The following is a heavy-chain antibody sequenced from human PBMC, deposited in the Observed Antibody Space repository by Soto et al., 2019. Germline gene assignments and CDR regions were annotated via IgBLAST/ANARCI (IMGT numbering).Heavy chain of an antibody. V-gene: IGHV4-30-2*01. D-gene: IGHD5-18*01. CDR2: IYHSGST. CDR3: ARGQSRGYSYRVDYFDY. J-gene: IGHJ4*02. CDR1: GGSISSGGYS. Sequence: SETLSLTCSVSGGSISSGGYSWSWIRQPPGKGLEWIGYIYHSGSTYYNPSLKSRVTISVDRSKNQFSLKLSSVTAADTAVYYCARGQSRGYSYRVDYFDYWGQGTLDTVYS.